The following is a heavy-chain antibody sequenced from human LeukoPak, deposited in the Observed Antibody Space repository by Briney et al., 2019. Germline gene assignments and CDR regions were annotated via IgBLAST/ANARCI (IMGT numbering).Heavy chain of an antibody. CDR1: GFTFDDYG. J-gene: IGHJ3*02. V-gene: IGHV3-20*04. D-gene: IGHD3-22*01. CDR2: INWNGGST. Sequence: GGSLRLSCAASGFTFDDYGMSWVRQAPGKGLEWVSGINWNGGSTGYADSVKGRFTISRDNSKNTLYLQMNSLRAEDTAVYYCAKALLRHDAFDIWGQGTMVTVSS. CDR3: AKALLRHDAFDI.